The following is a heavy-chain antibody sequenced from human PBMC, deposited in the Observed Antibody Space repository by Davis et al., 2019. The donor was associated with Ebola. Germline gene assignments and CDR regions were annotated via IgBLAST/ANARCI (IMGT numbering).Heavy chain of an antibody. D-gene: IGHD2-8*01. J-gene: IGHJ1*01. CDR1: GFTFSTYY. CDR3: ASAQDIVLMVYTIGRYFQH. CDR2: INHSGST. Sequence: ESLKISCAASGFTFSTYYITWVRQAPGKGLEWIGEINHSGSTNYNPSLKSRVTISVDTSKNQFSLRLNSVTAADTAVYYCASAQDIVLMVYTIGRYFQHWGQGTLVTVSS. V-gene: IGHV4-34*01.